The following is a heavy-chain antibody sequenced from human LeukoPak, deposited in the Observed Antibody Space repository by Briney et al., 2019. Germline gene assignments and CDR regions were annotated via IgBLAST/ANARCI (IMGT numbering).Heavy chain of an antibody. V-gene: IGHV3-11*01. D-gene: IGHD6-13*01. CDR3: ARDYSSSSYNWFDP. Sequence: GGSLRLSCAASGFTFSDYYMGWIRQAPGKGLEWVSYISSSSNTIYYADSVKGRFTISRDNAKNSLYLQMNSLRAEDTAVYYCARDYSSSSYNWFDPWGQGTLVTVSS. J-gene: IGHJ5*02. CDR1: GFTFSDYY. CDR2: ISSSSNTI.